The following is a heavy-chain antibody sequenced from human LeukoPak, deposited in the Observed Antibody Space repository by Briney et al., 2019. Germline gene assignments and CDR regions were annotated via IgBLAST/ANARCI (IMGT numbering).Heavy chain of an antibody. V-gene: IGHV1-69*05. CDR2: IIPIFGTA. D-gene: IGHD6-19*01. Sequence: SVKVSCKASGGTFSSYAISWVRQAPGQGLEWMGRIIPIFGTANYAQQFQGRVTITTDESTSTAYMELSSLRSEDTAVYCCARDLSPLGSSGYMRYYYYYMDVWGKGTTVTVSS. CDR3: ARDLSPLGSSGYMRYYYYYMDV. CDR1: GGTFSSYA. J-gene: IGHJ6*03.